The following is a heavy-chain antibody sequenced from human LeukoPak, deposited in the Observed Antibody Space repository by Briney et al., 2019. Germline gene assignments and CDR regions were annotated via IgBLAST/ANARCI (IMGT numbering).Heavy chain of an antibody. CDR3: ARVAPGGGSGWEFDY. J-gene: IGHJ4*02. D-gene: IGHD6-19*01. CDR2: IYYSGST. V-gene: IGHV4-39*01. CDR1: GGSISSSSYY. Sequence: SETLSLTCTVSGGSISSSSYYWGWIRQPPGKGLEWIGSIYYSGSTYYNPSLKSRVTISVDTSKNQFSLKLSSVTAADTAVYYCARVAPGGGSGWEFDYWGQGTLVTVSS.